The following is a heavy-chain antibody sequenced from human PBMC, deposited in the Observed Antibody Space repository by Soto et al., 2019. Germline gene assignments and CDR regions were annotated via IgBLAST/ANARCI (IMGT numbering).Heavy chain of an antibody. V-gene: IGHV3-23*01. CDR2: IGGGGGST. CDR3: AKDMTF. Sequence: GSLRLSCEGSGFIFSSYAMSWVRQAPGKGLEWVSAIGGGGGSTYYADSVKGRFTISRDNYKNTLYLQMNSLRAEDTAIYYCAKDMTFWGHGTLVTVSS. J-gene: IGHJ4*01. CDR1: GFIFSSYA. D-gene: IGHD2-21*02.